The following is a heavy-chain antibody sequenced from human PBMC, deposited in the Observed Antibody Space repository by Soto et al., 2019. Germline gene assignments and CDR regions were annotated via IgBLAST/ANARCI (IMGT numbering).Heavy chain of an antibody. CDR1: GCSFTKYW. V-gene: IGHV5-51*01. J-gene: IGHJ4*02. CDR2: IYPGDSDT. Sequence: GGSLKISFKGSGCSFTKYWIGWVRQMPGKGLEWMGIIYPGDSDTRSSPSFQGQVTISADKSSSTAYLQWSRLKASDTAMYYCARKYYYDSNPDSWGQGTLVTVSS. CDR3: ARKYYYDSNPDS. D-gene: IGHD3-22*01.